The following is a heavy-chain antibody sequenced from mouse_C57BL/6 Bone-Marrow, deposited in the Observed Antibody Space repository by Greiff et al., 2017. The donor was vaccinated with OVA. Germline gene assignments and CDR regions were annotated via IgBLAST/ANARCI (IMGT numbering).Heavy chain of an antibody. V-gene: IGHV3-6*01. D-gene: IGHD3-1*01. J-gene: IGHJ4*01. Sequence: EVKLMESGPGLVKPSQSLSLTCSVTGYSITSGYYWNWIRQFPGNKLEWMGYISYDGSNNYNPSLKNRISITRDTSKNQFFLKLNSVTTEDTATYYCARGWGGLGYWGQGTSVTVSS. CDR3: ARGWGGLGY. CDR2: ISYDGSN. CDR1: GYSITSGYY.